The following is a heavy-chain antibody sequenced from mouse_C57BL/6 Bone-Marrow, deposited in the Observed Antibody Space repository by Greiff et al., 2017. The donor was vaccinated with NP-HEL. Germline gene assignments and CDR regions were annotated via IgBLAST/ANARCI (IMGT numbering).Heavy chain of an antibody. Sequence: VKLMESGPELVKPGASVKISCKASGYTFTDYYINWVKQRPGQGLEWIGWIFPGSGSTYYNEKFKGKATLTVDKSSSTAYMLLSSLTSEDSAVYFCARWGLRYPYYYAMDYWGQGTSVTVSS. CDR2: IFPGSGST. V-gene: IGHV1-75*01. CDR3: ARWGLRYPYYYAMDY. CDR1: GYTFTDYY. D-gene: IGHD1-1*01. J-gene: IGHJ4*01.